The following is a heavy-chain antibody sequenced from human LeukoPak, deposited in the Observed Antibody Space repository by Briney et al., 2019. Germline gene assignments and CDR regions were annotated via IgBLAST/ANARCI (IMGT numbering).Heavy chain of an antibody. CDR1: GFAFSTYA. J-gene: IGHJ4*02. CDR3: AKDGYNYGQGYFDY. D-gene: IGHD5-18*01. V-gene: IGHV3-23*01. Sequence: GGSLRLSCAASGFAFSTYAMSWVRQAPGKGLEWVSAISGSGRRTYYADSVKGRFTISRDNSKNTLYLQMNSLRAEDTAMYYCAKDGYNYGQGYFDYWGQGTLVTVSS. CDR2: ISGSGRRT.